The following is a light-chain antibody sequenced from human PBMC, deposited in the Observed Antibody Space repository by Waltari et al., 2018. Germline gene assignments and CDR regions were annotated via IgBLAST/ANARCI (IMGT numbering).Light chain of an antibody. Sequence: QSALTQPASVSGSPGQSITISCTGTSSDVGGYHYVSWYQQHPGKAPKLMIYDVSNRPSGVSTRFSGSKAGNTASLTISGLQAEDEADYYCSSYTSSSTLDVVFGGGTKLTVL. CDR3: SSYTSSSTLDVV. CDR2: DVS. CDR1: SSDVGGYHY. J-gene: IGLJ2*01. V-gene: IGLV2-14*03.